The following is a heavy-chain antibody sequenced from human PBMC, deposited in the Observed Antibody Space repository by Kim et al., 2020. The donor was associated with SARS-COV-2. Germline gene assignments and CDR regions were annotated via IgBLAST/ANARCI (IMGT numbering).Heavy chain of an antibody. CDR1: GYTFTSYA. J-gene: IGHJ5*02. CDR2: INAGNGNT. D-gene: IGHD6-19*01. Sequence: ASVKVSCKASGYTFTSYAMHWVRQAPGQRLEWMGWINAGNGNTKYSQKFQGRVTITRDTSASTAYMELSSLRSEDTAVYYCARAAGQWLVRGVGNWFDPWGQGTLVTVSS. CDR3: ARAAGQWLVRGVGNWFDP. V-gene: IGHV1-3*01.